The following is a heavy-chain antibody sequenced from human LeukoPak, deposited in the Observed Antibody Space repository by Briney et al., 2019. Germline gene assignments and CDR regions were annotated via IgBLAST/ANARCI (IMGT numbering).Heavy chain of an antibody. V-gene: IGHV4-31*03. J-gene: IGHJ4*02. CDR2: IYYSGST. Sequence: SETLSLTCTVSGGSISSGGYYWRWIRQHPGKGLEWIGYIYYSGSTYYNPSLKSRVTISVDSSKNQFSLKLSSVTAADTAVYYCARDAGTAALDYWGQGTLVTGSS. CDR3: ARDAGTAALDY. CDR1: GGSISSGGYY. D-gene: IGHD1-1*01.